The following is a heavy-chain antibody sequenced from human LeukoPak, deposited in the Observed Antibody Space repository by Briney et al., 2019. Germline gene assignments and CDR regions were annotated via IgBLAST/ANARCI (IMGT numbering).Heavy chain of an antibody. Sequence: ASVKVSCKASGGTFSSYAISWVRQAPGQGLEWMGRIIPILGIANYAQKFQGRVTITADKSTSTAYMELSSLRSEDTAVYYCARDYGDYSFDYWGQGTLVTVSS. J-gene: IGHJ4*02. CDR1: GGTFSSYA. D-gene: IGHD4-17*01. CDR2: IIPILGIA. CDR3: ARDYGDYSFDY. V-gene: IGHV1-69*04.